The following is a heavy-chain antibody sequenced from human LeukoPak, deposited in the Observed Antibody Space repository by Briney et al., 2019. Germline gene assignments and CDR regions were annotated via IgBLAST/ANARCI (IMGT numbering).Heavy chain of an antibody. CDR3: ARAPRNSSTMLDF. Sequence: VASVNVSCKASGYTFTSYWIQWVRQAPGQGLEWMGLINPDGGSAAYAHRFQGRVIMTRDTSTSTAYMDLSSLRSEDTAVYHCARAPRNSSTMLDFWGQGTLVTISS. CDR1: GYTFTSYW. D-gene: IGHD6-13*01. CDR2: INPDGGSA. V-gene: IGHV1-46*01. J-gene: IGHJ4*02.